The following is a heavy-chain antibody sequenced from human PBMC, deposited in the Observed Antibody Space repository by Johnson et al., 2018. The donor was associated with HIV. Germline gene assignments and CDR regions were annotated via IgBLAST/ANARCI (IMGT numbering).Heavy chain of an antibody. CDR2: ISGSGGST. V-gene: IGHV3-23*04. CDR3: ARVRSGRENAFDI. D-gene: IGHD1-26*01. J-gene: IGHJ3*02. CDR1: GFTFSSYA. Sequence: VQLVESGGGVVQPGTSLRLSCAASGFTFSSYAMSWVRQAPGKGLEWVSAISGSGGSTYYADSVKGRFTISRDNSKNTLYLQMNSPRVEDTAVYYCARVRSGRENAFDIWGQGTMVTVSS.